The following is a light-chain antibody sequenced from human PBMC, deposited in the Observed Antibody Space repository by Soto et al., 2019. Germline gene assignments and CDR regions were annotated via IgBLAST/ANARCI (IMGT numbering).Light chain of an antibody. J-gene: IGLJ2*01. CDR1: SSNIGGTNY. CDR2: SNN. V-gene: IGLV1-47*02. Sequence: QSVLTQPPSASGTPGQRVFISCSGSSSNIGGTNYAYWYQQLPGAAPKLLMHSNNLRPSGVPERISGSKSGTSASLAISGLRSEDEAVYYCASWDDRLGDVIFGGGTKVTVX. CDR3: ASWDDRLGDVI.